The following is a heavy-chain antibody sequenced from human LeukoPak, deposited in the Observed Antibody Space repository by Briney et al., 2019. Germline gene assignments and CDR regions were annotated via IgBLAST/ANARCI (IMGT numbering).Heavy chain of an antibody. CDR1: GGSISSSSYY. V-gene: IGHV4-39*07. Sequence: SETLSLTCTVPGGSISSSSYYWGWIRQPPGKGLEWIGSIYYSGSTYYNPSLKSRVTISVDTSKNQFSLKLSSVTAADTAVYYCARDEQQLPTHYGMDVWGQGTTVTVSS. D-gene: IGHD6-13*01. CDR3: ARDEQQLPTHYGMDV. J-gene: IGHJ6*02. CDR2: IYYSGST.